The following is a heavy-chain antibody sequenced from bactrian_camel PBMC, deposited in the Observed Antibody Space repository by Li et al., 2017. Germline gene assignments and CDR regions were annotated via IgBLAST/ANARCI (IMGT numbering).Heavy chain of an antibody. D-gene: IGHD3*01. CDR2: IDSRGNT. V-gene: IGHV3S53*01. J-gene: IGHJ7*01. CDR1: GYSDNSYD. Sequence: HVQLVESGGGSVAAGGSLKLACSASGYSDNSYDMGWFRQIPGSEREGIAAIDSRGNTAYADSVKGRFTISMDNNKNTLYLHMHSLKFGDTAMYYCAADEPPSPPTDAVLAGYLLDFWGKGTQVTVS.